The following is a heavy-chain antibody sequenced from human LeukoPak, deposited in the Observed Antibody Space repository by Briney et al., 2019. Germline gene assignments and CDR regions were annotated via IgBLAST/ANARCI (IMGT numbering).Heavy chain of an antibody. Sequence: PGGSLRLSCAASGFTLRRYTMNWVRQAPGKGLEWVSSISTSSTYIYYADSVKGRSTISRDNAKNSLYLQMNSLRAEDTAVYYCAREIRAVAGGNIDYWGQGTLVTVSS. V-gene: IGHV3-21*01. D-gene: IGHD6-19*01. J-gene: IGHJ4*02. CDR2: ISTSSTYI. CDR1: GFTLRRYT. CDR3: AREIRAVAGGNIDY.